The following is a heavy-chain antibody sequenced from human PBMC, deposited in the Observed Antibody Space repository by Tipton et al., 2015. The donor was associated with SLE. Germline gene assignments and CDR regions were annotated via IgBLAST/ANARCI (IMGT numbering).Heavy chain of an antibody. CDR1: DASITNYY. V-gene: IGHV4-59*08. CDR2: IYSRGTT. CDR3: ARLGGGGVGAPFDY. Sequence: TLSLTCSVSDASITNYYWGWIRQTPGRGPECIGLIYSRGTTNYNPSLKSRVTISIDTSKNQFSLKLSSVTAADAAVYYCARLGGGGVGAPFDYWGQGTLVTVSS. D-gene: IGHD1-26*01. J-gene: IGHJ4*02.